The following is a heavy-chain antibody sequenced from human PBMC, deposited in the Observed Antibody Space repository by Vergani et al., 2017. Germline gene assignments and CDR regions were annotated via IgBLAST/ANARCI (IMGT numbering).Heavy chain of an antibody. CDR2: ISYDGSNK. J-gene: IGHJ4*02. CDR3: ARDPSGWIDY. V-gene: IGHV3-30-3*01. D-gene: IGHD6-19*01. CDR1: GFTFSSYA. Sequence: QVQLVESGGGVVQPGRSLRLSCAASGFTFSSYAMHWVRQAPGKGLEWVAVISYDGSNKYYADSVKGRFTISRDNSKNTLYLQMNSLRAEDTAVYYCARDPSGWIDYWGQGTLVTVSS.